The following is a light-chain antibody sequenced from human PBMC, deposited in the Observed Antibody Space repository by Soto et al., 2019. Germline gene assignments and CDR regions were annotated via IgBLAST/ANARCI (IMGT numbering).Light chain of an antibody. CDR2: QAS. CDR1: HSLSSR. Sequence: DIQMTQSPSTLSASVGDRVIITCRASHSLSSRLAWYQQEPGKAPKLLIYQASSLESGAPSRFSGSGSGTEFTPTISSLQPDDFATYYCQQYNSYPWTFGQGTKVEIK. J-gene: IGKJ1*01. V-gene: IGKV1-5*03. CDR3: QQYNSYPWT.